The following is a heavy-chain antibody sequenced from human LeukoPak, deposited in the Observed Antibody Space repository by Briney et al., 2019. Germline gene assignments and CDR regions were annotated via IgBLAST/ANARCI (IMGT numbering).Heavy chain of an antibody. V-gene: IGHV1-2*02. CDR3: ARAYSSYTNWFDP. J-gene: IGHJ5*02. CDR1: GYTFTGYY. CDR2: INPNSGGT. Sequence: ASVKVSCKASGYTFTGYYMHWVRQAPGQGLEWMGWINPNSGGTNYAQKFQGRVTMTRDTSISTAYMELSRLRSDDTAVYYCARAYSSYTNWFDPWGQGTLVTVSS. D-gene: IGHD6-19*01.